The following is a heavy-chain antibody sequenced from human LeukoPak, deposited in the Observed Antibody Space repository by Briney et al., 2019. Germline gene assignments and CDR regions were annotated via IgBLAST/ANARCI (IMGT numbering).Heavy chain of an antibody. J-gene: IGHJ1*01. V-gene: IGHV1-18*04. CDR2: ISNFDAKT. CDR3: ARDLPFEGVLEWLLEY. Sequence: ASVKVSCKASGYTFTSFGITWVRQAPGQGLEWIGWISNFDAKTNYAQKFDGRVTMTTDSSTSTAYLELIRLKSDDTAVYYCARDLPFEGVLEWLLEYWGQGTLVTVSS. CDR1: GYTFTSFG. D-gene: IGHD3-3*01.